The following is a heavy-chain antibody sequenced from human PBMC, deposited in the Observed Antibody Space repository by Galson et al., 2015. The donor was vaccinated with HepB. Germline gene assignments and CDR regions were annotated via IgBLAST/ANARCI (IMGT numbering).Heavy chain of an antibody. D-gene: IGHD6-6*01. Sequence: SVKVSCKASRFTFTNYGVTWVRQAPGQGLEWMRWISVYNGNTNYAQKFQDRVTMTTDTSTTTAYMELRSLRADDTAVYFCARARYSTSPPDYWGQGTLVSVSS. CDR3: ARARYSTSPPDY. CDR1: RFTFTNYG. J-gene: IGHJ4*02. CDR2: ISVYNGNT. V-gene: IGHV1-18*01.